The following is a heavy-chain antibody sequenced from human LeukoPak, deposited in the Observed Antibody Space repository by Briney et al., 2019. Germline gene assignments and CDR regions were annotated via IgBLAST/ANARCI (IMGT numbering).Heavy chain of an antibody. Sequence: PGGSLRLSCAASGFTFSSYGMHWVRQAPGKGLEWVAVIWYGGSNKYYADSVKGRFTISRDNSKNTLYLQMNSLRAEDTAMYYCARQAPLSGSYYFDYWGQGTLVTVSS. D-gene: IGHD1-26*01. CDR1: GFTFSSYG. CDR2: IWYGGSNK. CDR3: ARQAPLSGSYYFDY. V-gene: IGHV3-33*01. J-gene: IGHJ4*02.